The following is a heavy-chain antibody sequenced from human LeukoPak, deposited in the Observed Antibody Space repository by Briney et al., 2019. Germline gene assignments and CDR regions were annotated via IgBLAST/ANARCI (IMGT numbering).Heavy chain of an antibody. Sequence: GGSLRLSCAASGFTVSSNYMSWVRQAPGKGLEWVSAISGSGGSTYYADSVKGRFTISRDNSKNTLYLQMNSLRAEDTAVYYCAKDVGGGYSYGQDAFDIWGQGTMVTVSS. D-gene: IGHD5-18*01. V-gene: IGHV3-23*01. J-gene: IGHJ3*02. CDR2: ISGSGGST. CDR3: AKDVGGGYSYGQDAFDI. CDR1: GFTVSSNY.